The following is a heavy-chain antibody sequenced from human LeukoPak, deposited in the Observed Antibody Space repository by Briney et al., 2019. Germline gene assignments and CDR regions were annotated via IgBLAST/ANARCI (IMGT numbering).Heavy chain of an antibody. J-gene: IGHJ4*02. CDR1: GYTFTSYG. V-gene: IGHV1-18*01. D-gene: IGHD2-15*01. CDR2: ISAYNGDT. CDR3: ARMVGGYSDVHFDH. Sequence: GASVKVSCKTSGYTFTSYGISWVRQAPGQGLEWMGWISAYNGDTNSAQSLQGRVTMTTDTSTSTAYMELRSLRSDDTAVYYCARMVGGYSDVHFDHSGQGTLVTVSS.